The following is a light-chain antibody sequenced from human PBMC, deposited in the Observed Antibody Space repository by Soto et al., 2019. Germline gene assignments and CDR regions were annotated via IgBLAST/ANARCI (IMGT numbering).Light chain of an antibody. CDR3: QQYYSTPPYT. CDR2: WAS. V-gene: IGKV4-1*01. Sequence: DIVMTQSPDSLAVSPGERATINCKSSQSVLYISNNKNYLAWYQQKPGQPPKLLIYWASTRESGVPDRFSGSGSGTDFTLTISSLQAEDVAVYYCQQYYSTPPYTFGQGTKLEIK. J-gene: IGKJ2*01. CDR1: QSVLYISNNKNY.